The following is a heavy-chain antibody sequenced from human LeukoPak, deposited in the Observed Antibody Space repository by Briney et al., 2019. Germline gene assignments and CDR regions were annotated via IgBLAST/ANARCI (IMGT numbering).Heavy chain of an antibody. CDR2: ITGDGSST. D-gene: IGHD2-21*02. V-gene: IGHV3-23*01. J-gene: IGHJ4*02. CDR3: ARARIVVVTALDY. Sequence: GGSLRLSCAASGFPFSNYAMGWVRQAPGEGLEWGSAITGDGSSTYNADSVKGRFTVSRDNSKNTLYLQMNSLRAEDTATYYCARARIVVVTALDYWGQGTLVIVSS. CDR1: GFPFSNYA.